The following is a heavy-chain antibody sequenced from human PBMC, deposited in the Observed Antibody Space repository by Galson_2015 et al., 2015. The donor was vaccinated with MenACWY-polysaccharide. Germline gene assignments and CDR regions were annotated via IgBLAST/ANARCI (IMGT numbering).Heavy chain of an antibody. J-gene: IGHJ4*02. D-gene: IGHD1-26*01. CDR1: GYY. CDR3: ASVEKYSGSYYILH. CDR2: IYHSGST. V-gene: IGHV4-38-2*01. Sequence: GYYWGWIRQPPGTGLEWIGSIYHSGSTYYKPSLKSRVTISVDTSKNQFSLKLSSVTAADTAVYYCASVEKYSGSYYILHWGQGTLVTVSS.